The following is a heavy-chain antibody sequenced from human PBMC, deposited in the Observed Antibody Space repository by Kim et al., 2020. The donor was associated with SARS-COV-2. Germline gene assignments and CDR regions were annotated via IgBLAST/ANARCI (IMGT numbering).Heavy chain of an antibody. D-gene: IGHD3-16*02. CDR2: INSDGSST. V-gene: IGHV3-74*01. CDR3: ARVLNYDYVWGSYRLGAFDI. J-gene: IGHJ3*02. Sequence: GGSLRLSCAASGFTFSSYWMHWVRQAPGKGLVWVSRINSDGSSTSYADSVKGRFTISRDNAKNTLYLQMNSLRAEDTAVYYCARVLNYDYVWGSYRLGAFDIWGQGTMVTVSS. CDR1: GFTFSSYW.